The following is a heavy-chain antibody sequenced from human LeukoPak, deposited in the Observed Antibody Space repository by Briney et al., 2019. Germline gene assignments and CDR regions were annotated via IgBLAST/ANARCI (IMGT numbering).Heavy chain of an antibody. CDR1: GGTFSSYA. Sequence: SVKVSCKASGGTFSSYAISWVRQAPGQGLEWMGGIIPIFGTANYAQRFQGRVTITADESTSTAYMELSSLRSEDTAVYYCARVRKGPYSYGYHFDYWGQGTLVTVSS. J-gene: IGHJ4*02. V-gene: IGHV1-69*13. CDR2: IIPIFGTA. D-gene: IGHD5-18*01. CDR3: ARVRKGPYSYGYHFDY.